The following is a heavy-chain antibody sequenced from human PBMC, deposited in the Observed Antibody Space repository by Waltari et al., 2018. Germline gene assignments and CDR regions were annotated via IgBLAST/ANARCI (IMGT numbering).Heavy chain of an antibody. CDR2: IIPIFGTA. J-gene: IGHJ4*02. D-gene: IGHD2-21*01. Sequence: QVQLVQSGAEVKKPGSSVKVSCKASGGTFSSYAISWVRQATGQGLEWMGGIIPIFGTANYAQKFQGRVTLTADESSSTAYVELSSLRSEDTAAYYCARGVQILGWYIDYWVQGTLVTVSS. CDR1: GGTFSSYA. CDR3: ARGVQILGWYIDY. V-gene: IGHV1-69*01.